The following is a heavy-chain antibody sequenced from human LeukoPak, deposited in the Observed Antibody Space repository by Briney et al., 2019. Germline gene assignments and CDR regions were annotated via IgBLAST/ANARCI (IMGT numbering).Heavy chain of an antibody. CDR3: AKYRSGVPAAIDY. CDR2: ISGSGGST. Sequence: GGSLRLSCAASGFTFSSYAMSWVRQAPGKGLEWVSAISGSGGSTYYADSVKGRFTISRDNSKNTLYLQMNSLGAEDTAVYYCAKYRSGVPAAIDYWGQGTLVTVSS. J-gene: IGHJ4*02. D-gene: IGHD2-2*01. V-gene: IGHV3-23*01. CDR1: GFTFSSYA.